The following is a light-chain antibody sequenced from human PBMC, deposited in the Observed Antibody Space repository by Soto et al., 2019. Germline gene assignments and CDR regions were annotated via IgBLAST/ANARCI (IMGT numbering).Light chain of an antibody. V-gene: IGKV3-15*01. J-gene: IGKJ3*01. CDR2: GAS. Sequence: EIVMTQSPATLSVSPGERATLSCRASQSVSSNLAWYQQKPGQAPRLLIYGASTRATGIPARFSGSGSGTEFTLTISSLQAEDFAFYYCQQYSNWPPFTFGRGTKVDIK. CDR1: QSVSSN. CDR3: QQYSNWPPFT.